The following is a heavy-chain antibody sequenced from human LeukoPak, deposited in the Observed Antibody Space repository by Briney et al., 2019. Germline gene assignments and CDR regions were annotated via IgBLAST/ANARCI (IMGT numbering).Heavy chain of an antibody. J-gene: IGHJ4*02. V-gene: IGHV1-8*01. CDR2: MNPNSGNT. Sequence: ASVKVSCKASGYTFTSYDINWVRQATGQGLEWMGWMNPNSGNTGYAQKFQGRVTMTRNTSISTAYMELSSLRSEDTAVYYCARSVVDMTGALSDFDYWGQGTLVTVSS. D-gene: IGHD2-15*01. CDR1: GYTFTSYD. CDR3: ARSVVDMTGALSDFDY.